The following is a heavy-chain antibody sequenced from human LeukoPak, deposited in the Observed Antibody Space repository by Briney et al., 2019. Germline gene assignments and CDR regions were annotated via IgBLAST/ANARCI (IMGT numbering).Heavy chain of an antibody. V-gene: IGHV4-30-2*01. D-gene: IGHD6-19*01. CDR1: GGSISSGGYY. CDR3: ARDRSHPSGYFDY. J-gene: IGHJ4*02. Sequence: SQTLSLTCTVSGGSISSGGYYWSWIRQPPGKGLEWIGYIYHSGSTYYNPSLKSRVTISVDRSKNQFSLKLSSVTAADTAVYYCARDRSHPSGYFDYWGQGALVTVSS. CDR2: IYHSGST.